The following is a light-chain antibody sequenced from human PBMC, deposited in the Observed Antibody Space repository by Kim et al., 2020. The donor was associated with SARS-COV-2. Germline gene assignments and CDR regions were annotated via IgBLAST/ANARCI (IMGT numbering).Light chain of an antibody. Sequence: GDRVTITCRASRDVDDYLNWYQQKPGGAPKLLIFKASTLKSGVPSRFSGSGSGTEFTLTTSSLQPDDFGTYYCQQYRNYPWTFGQGTKVDIK. CDR3: QQYRNYPWT. J-gene: IGKJ1*01. CDR2: KAS. V-gene: IGKV1-5*03. CDR1: RDVDDY.